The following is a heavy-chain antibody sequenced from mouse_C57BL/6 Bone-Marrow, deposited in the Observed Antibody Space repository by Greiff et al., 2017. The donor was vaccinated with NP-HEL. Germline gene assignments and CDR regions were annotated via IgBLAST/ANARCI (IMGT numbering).Heavy chain of an antibody. Sequence: VQLVESGPELVKPGASVKISCKASGYAFSSSWMNWVKQRPGKGLEWIGRIYPGDGDTNYNGKFKGKATLTADKSSSTADMQLSSLTSEDSAVYCCARGPTVVDYWGQGTTLTVSS. D-gene: IGHD1-1*01. CDR3: ARGPTVVDY. CDR2: IYPGDGDT. V-gene: IGHV1-82*01. CDR1: GYAFSSSW. J-gene: IGHJ2*01.